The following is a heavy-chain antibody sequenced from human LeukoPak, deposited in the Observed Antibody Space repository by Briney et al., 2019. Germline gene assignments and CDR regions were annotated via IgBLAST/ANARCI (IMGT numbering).Heavy chain of an antibody. D-gene: IGHD1-20*01. CDR2: INPSGGTT. CDR1: GYTFTAYY. J-gene: IGHJ5*02. Sequence: ASVKVSCKASGYTFTAYYIHWVRQAPGQGLEWMGIINPSGGTTSYAQKFQGRVTMTRDTSTTTVYMVLSSLRSEDTAMYYCARARGNWNDRNWFDPRGQGTLVTVSS. CDR3: ARARGNWNDRNWFDP. V-gene: IGHV1-46*01.